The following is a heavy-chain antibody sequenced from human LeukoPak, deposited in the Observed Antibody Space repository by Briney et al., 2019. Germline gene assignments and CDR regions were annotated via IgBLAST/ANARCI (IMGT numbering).Heavy chain of an antibody. CDR3: ARALGYSYGYEFDY. CDR1: GFTVSSNY. J-gene: IGHJ4*02. Sequence: GGSLRLSCAASGFTVSSNYMSWVRQAPGKGLEWVSVIYSGGSTYYADSVKSRFTISRDNSKNTLYLQMNSLRAEDTAVYYCARALGYSYGYEFDYWGQGTLVTVSS. D-gene: IGHD5-18*01. V-gene: IGHV3-66*01. CDR2: IYSGGST.